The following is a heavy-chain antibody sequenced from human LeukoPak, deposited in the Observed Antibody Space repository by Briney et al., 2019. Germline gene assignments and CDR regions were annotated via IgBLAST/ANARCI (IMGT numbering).Heavy chain of an antibody. CDR1: GITFGNNW. Sequence: HTGGSLRLSCAASGITFGNNWMHWVRQGPGKGLVWISRINSDGGGAIYADSVKGRFTVSRDNAKNTLYLQMNSLRAEDTAVYYCARDVQHNWFDTWGQGTLVTVSS. J-gene: IGHJ5*02. V-gene: IGHV3-74*01. CDR2: INSDGGGA. D-gene: IGHD2-2*01. CDR3: ARDVQHNWFDT.